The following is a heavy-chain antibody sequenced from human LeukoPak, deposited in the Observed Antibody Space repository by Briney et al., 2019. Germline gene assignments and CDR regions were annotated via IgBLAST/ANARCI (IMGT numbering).Heavy chain of an antibody. CDR1: GGSMSGFF. J-gene: IGHJ6*02. CDR3: ARTSRHYYGSGSNLTPCPASMDV. D-gene: IGHD3-10*01. V-gene: IGHV4-59*01. Sequence: KPAETLSLTCSVSGGSMSGFFWTWIRQPPGKELEWIGSICYSGSTTKYNPSLKSRVTISGDTSNSHVSLKLNSETAADPAVYYCARTSRHYYGSGSNLTPCPASMDVWGQGTTVTVSS. CDR2: ICYSGSTT.